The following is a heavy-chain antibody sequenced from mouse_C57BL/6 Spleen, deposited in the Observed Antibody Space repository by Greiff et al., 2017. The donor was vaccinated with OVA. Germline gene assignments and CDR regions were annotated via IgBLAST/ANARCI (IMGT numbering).Heavy chain of an antibody. V-gene: IGHV1-81*01. CDR2: IYPRGGNI. CDR1: GYTFTSYG. Sequence: VQLQQSGAELARPGASVKLSCTASGYTFTSYGISWVKQRTGQGLEWIGEIYPRGGNIYSNAKFKGKATLTADKASSTAYMVRRSLTSEDSAVYFCARRPLNGDCFDYWGQGTTLTVSS. CDR3: ARRPLNGDCFDY. J-gene: IGHJ2*01.